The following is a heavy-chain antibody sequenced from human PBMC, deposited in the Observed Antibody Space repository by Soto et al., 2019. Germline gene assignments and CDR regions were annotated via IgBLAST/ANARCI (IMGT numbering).Heavy chain of an antibody. D-gene: IGHD1-1*01. Sequence: SETLSLTCTVAGGSISLYYWSWIRQPPGEVLEWIGYIYSNGSTTYNPSLKSRVSISLGTSKRQFSLNLSSVTAADTAVDCCARDGGELWNNPYYYSGMDVCGQVTTVTLSS. J-gene: IGHJ6*02. CDR1: GGSISLYY. V-gene: IGHV4-59*01. CDR3: ARDGGELWNNPYYYSGMDV. CDR2: IYSNGST.